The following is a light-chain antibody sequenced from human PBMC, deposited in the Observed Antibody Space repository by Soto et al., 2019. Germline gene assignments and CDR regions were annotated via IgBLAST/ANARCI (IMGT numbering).Light chain of an antibody. CDR1: SSDIGGYDY. Sequence: QSVLTQPASVSGSPGQSITLSCTGTSSDIGGYDYVSWYQRHPGKAPKLIIYDDNNRPSGVSNRFSGSKSGNTASLTISGLQDEDEADYYCTSYASGSSHVVFGGGTKLTVL. CDR2: DDN. V-gene: IGLV2-14*01. CDR3: TSYASGSSHVV. J-gene: IGLJ2*01.